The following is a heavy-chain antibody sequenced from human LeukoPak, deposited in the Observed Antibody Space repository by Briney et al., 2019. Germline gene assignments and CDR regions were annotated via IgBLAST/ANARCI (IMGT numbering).Heavy chain of an antibody. CDR3: TRSSDYWGYYYYYMDV. D-gene: IGHD4-11*01. CDR2: IRSKAYGGTT. J-gene: IGHJ6*03. Sequence: GSLGLSCTASGFSFGDYAMSWVRQAPGKGLEWVGFIRSKAYGGTTEYAASVKGRFTISRDDSKNIAYLQMNSLKTEDTAVYYCTRSSDYWGYYYYYMDVWGKGTTVTISS. CDR1: GFSFGDYA. V-gene: IGHV3-49*04.